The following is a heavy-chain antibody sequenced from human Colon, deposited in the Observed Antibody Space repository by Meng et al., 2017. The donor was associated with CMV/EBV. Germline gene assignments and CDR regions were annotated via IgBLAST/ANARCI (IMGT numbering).Heavy chain of an antibody. V-gene: IGHV3-48*03. CDR3: ARDGFAAAFFDS. Sequence: GGSLRLSCAAAGFTFSSYDMTWVRQAPGKGLEWIAYISSSGSTIFYADSVKGRFTISRDNAEKSLYLQMNSLRVEDTAVYFCARDGFAAAFFDSWGQGTLVTVSS. J-gene: IGHJ4*02. D-gene: IGHD2-2*01. CDR2: ISSSGSTI. CDR1: GFTFSSYD.